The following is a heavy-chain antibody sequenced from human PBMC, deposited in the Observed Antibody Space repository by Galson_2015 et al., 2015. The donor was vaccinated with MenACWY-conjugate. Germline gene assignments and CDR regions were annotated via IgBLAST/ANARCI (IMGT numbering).Heavy chain of an antibody. D-gene: IGHD1-1*01. V-gene: IGHV3-74*01. J-gene: IGHJ4*02. CDR2: IKADGSFS. CDR3: ARDNNWSSDS. Sequence: SLRLSCAASGFTFNNYWMHWVRQPPGKGLEWISYIKADGSFSNYADSAKGRFTISTDNAKNMVYLQMDGLGDEDTAVYFCARDNNWSSDSWGQGTLVTVSS. CDR1: GFTFNNYW.